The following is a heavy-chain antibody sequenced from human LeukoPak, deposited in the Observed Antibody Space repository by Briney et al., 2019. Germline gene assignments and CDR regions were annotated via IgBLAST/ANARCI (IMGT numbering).Heavy chain of an antibody. J-gene: IGHJ2*01. D-gene: IGHD6-19*01. CDR1: GGSISSSSYY. CDR2: IYYSGST. CDR3: ARIPNSSGWSYWYFDL. Sequence: SETLSLTCTVSGGSISSSSYYWGWIRQPPGKGLEWIGSIYYSGSTYYNPSLKSRVTISVDTSKNQFSLKLSSVTAADTAVYYCARIPNSSGWSYWYFDLWGRGTLVTVSS. V-gene: IGHV4-39*07.